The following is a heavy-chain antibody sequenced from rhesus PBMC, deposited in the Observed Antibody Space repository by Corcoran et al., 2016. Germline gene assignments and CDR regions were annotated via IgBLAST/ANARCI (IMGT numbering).Heavy chain of an antibody. J-gene: IGHJ4*01. CDR3: ARASSSRPIDY. CDR2: ISFSGST. Sequence: QLQLQESGPGLVKPSETLSLTCAVSGYSISSGYGWSWIRQPPGKGLEWIGYISFSGSTSYTPSLKSRVTISRDTSKNQFSLKLSSVTAADTAVYYCARASSSRPIDYWGQGVLVTVSS. CDR1: GYSISSGYG. V-gene: IGHV4-122*02. D-gene: IGHD2-15*01.